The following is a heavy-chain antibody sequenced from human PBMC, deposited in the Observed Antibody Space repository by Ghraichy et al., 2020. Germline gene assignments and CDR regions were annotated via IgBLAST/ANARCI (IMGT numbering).Heavy chain of an antibody. CDR2: IYYSGST. CDR1: GGSISDTTYY. J-gene: IGHJ4*02. D-gene: IGHD1-26*01. V-gene: IGHV4-39*01. Sequence: SENLSLTCTISGGSISDTTYYWGWIRQPPGKGLEWIATIYYSGSTYYNPSLRSRVTMSVDTSKNQFSLNLSSVSAADTAVYYCARQGGGGRSFDYWGQGTLVTVSS. CDR3: ARQGGGGRSFDY.